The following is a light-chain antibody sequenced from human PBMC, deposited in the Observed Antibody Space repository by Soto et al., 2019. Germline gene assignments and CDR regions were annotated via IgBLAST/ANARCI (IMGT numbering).Light chain of an antibody. J-gene: IGKJ5*01. CDR3: QQYGSSLIT. CDR2: GAS. V-gene: IGKV3-20*01. Sequence: SPGTLSLSPGERATLSCRASQSVSSSYLAWYQQKPGQAPRLLIYGASSRATGTPDRFSGSGSGTDFTLTISRLEPEDFAVYYCQQYGSSLITFGQGTRLEIK. CDR1: QSVSSSY.